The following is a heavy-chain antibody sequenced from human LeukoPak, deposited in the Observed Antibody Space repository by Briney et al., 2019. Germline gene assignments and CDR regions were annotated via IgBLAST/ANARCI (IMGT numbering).Heavy chain of an antibody. D-gene: IGHD6-6*01. CDR2: IDSSSTYT. CDR1: RFIFSDYY. Sequence: GGSLRLSCAASRFIFSDYYMSWIRQAPGKGLEWVSHIDSSSTYTNYADSVKGRFTISRDNAKKSLYLQMYSLRADDTAVYYCARGRGISRPYYFDSWGQGTLVTVSS. V-gene: IGHV3-11*06. CDR3: ARGRGISRPYYFDS. J-gene: IGHJ4*02.